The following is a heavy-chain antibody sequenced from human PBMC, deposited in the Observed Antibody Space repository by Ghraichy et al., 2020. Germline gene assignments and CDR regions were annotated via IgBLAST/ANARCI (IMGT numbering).Heavy chain of an antibody. CDR3: ARDIRECSGGRCYSYYYGMDV. V-gene: IGHV3-48*02. D-gene: IGHD2-15*01. Sequence: GGSLRLSCDASGFSVSDYGMNWVRQAPGKGLESISFISSSSITIYYADSVKDRFTISRDNDKNSLYLQMNSLRDEDTAVYYCARDIRECSGGRCYSYYYGMDVWGQGTTVTVSS. CDR1: GFSVSDYG. J-gene: IGHJ6*02. CDR2: ISSSSITI.